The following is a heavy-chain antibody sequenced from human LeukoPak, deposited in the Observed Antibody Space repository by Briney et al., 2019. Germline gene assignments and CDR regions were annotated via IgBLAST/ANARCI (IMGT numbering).Heavy chain of an antibody. CDR2: SYHSGGT. CDR3: ARDVYKYDSSGSRAFDI. V-gene: IGHV4-59*01. D-gene: IGHD3-22*01. J-gene: IGHJ3*02. CDR1: GGSISSYY. Sequence: SETLSLTCTVSGGSISSYYWSWIRQPPGKGLEWIGYSYHSGGTNYNPSLKSRVTISVDTSKNQFSLKLSSVTAADTAVYYCARDVYKYDSSGSRAFDIWGQGTMVTVSS.